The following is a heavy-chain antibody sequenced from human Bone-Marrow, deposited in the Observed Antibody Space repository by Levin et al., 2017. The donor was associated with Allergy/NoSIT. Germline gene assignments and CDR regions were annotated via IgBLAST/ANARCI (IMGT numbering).Heavy chain of an antibody. J-gene: IGHJ5*02. D-gene: IGHD3-3*01. CDR1: GFTFGDYA. V-gene: IGHV3-49*04. CDR3: TSGVLRFLEWFPNWFDP. CDR2: IRSKAYGGTT. Sequence: RSGGSLRLSCTASGFTFGDYAMSWVRQAPGKGLEWVGFIRSKAYGGTTEYAASVKGRFTISRDDSKSIAYLQMNSLKTEDTAVYYCTSGVLRFLEWFPNWFDPWGQGTLVTVSS.